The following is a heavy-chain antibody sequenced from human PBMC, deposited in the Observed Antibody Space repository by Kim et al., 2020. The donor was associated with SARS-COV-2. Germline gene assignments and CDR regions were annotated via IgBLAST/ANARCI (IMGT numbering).Heavy chain of an antibody. CDR2: INAGNGNT. J-gene: IGHJ3*02. Sequence: ASVKVSCKASGYTFTSYAMHWVRQAPGQRLEWMGWINAGNGNTKYSQKFQGRVTITRDTSASTAYMELSSLRSEDTAVYYCARGGFWSGYSGAFDIWGQGTMVTVSS. CDR3: ARGGFWSGYSGAFDI. V-gene: IGHV1-3*01. D-gene: IGHD3-3*01. CDR1: GYTFTSYA.